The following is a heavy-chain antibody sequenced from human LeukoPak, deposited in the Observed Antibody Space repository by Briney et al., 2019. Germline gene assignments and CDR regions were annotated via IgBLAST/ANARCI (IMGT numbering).Heavy chain of an antibody. CDR2: ISAYNGNT. CDR1: GYTFTSYG. V-gene: IGHV1-18*04. J-gene: IGHJ5*02. CDR3: ARDPSQQLTRVWFDP. Sequence: ASVKVSCKASGYTFTSYGISWVRQAPGQGLEWMGWISAYNGNTNYAQKLQGRVTMTTDTSTSTAYMELRSLRSDDTAVYYCARDPSQQLTRVWFDPWGQGTLVTVSP. D-gene: IGHD6-13*01.